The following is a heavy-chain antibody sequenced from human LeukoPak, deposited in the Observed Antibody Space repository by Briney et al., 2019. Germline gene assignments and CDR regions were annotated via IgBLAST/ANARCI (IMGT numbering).Heavy chain of an antibody. CDR2: ISSSGSSI. Sequence: GGSLRLSCAASGFTFSTYSMNWVRQAPGKGLEWVSSISSSGSSIYYADSVKGRFTISRDNAKDSLHLQMNSLRAEDTAVYYCVRQYCSSTSCSVSDYWGQGTPVTVSS. V-gene: IGHV3-21*01. D-gene: IGHD2-2*01. J-gene: IGHJ4*02. CDR3: VRQYCSSTSCSVSDY. CDR1: GFTFSTYS.